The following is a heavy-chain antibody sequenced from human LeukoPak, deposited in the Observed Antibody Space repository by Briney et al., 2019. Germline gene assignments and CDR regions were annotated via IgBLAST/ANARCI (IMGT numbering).Heavy chain of an antibody. V-gene: IGHV3-21*01. CDR3: AGDIYDYVWGSYRYYFDY. Sequence: GSLRLSCAASGFTFSSYSMNWVRQAPGKGPEWVSSISSSSSYIYYADSVKGRFTISRDNAKNSLYLQMNSLRAEDTAVYYCAGDIYDYVWGSYRYYFDYWGQGTLVTVSS. CDR1: GFTFSSYS. J-gene: IGHJ4*02. CDR2: ISSSSSYI. D-gene: IGHD3-16*02.